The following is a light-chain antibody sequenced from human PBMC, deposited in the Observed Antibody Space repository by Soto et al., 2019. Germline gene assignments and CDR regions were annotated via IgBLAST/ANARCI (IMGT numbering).Light chain of an antibody. CDR1: SSNIGADFG. Sequence: QSVLTQPPSVSGAPGQRGTISCTGNSSNIGADFGVHWYQQLPGTGPKVLIYGNTNRPSGVPLRFSGSKSGTSASLTITGLQSDDEGDYYCQFYDSSLKNSGVLGGGTKLPVL. CDR3: QFYDSSLKNSGV. V-gene: IGLV1-40*01. CDR2: GNT. J-gene: IGLJ2*01.